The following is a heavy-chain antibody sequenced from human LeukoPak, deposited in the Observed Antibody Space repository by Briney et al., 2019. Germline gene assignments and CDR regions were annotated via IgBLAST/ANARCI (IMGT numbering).Heavy chain of an antibody. J-gene: IGHJ6*03. CDR2: ITSDGSST. CDR1: GFTFSSYW. V-gene: IGHV3-74*01. Sequence: GGSLRLSCAASGFTFSSYWMHWVRQAPGKGLVWVSRITSDGSSTSYADSVKGRFTISRDNAKNTSYLQTNSPRAEDTAVYYCARGRVTMVRGDYYYYMDVWGKGTTVTVSS. D-gene: IGHD3-10*01. CDR3: ARGRVTMVRGDYYYYMDV.